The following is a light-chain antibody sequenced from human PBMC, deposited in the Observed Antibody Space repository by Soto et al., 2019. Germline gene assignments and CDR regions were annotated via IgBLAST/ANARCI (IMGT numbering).Light chain of an antibody. J-gene: IGKJ2*01. V-gene: IGKV3-20*01. CDR1: QSVSNNY. CDR3: QQYGNSPPYT. CDR2: GSS. Sequence: EFVMTQSPGTLSLSPGERATISCRASQSVSNNYLARYQQTPGQAPRLLIFGSSDRATGIPDRFSGSGSGTDFSLTISRLVPEDFAVYYCQQYGNSPPYTFGQGTKLEIK.